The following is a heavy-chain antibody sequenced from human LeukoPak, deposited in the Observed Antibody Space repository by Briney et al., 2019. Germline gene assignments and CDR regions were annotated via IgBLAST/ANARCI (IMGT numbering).Heavy chain of an antibody. CDR1: GFAFSRYS. V-gene: IGHV3-21*01. Sequence: GGSLRLSCAASGFAFSRYSLNWVRQAPGKGLEWVSSISSSSRYLGYADSVRGRFTIFRDNSKNTLYLQMNSLRAEDTAVYYCAKDQYCGGDCQLDYWGQGTLVTVSS. D-gene: IGHD2-21*01. CDR3: AKDQYCGGDCQLDY. CDR2: ISSSSRYL. J-gene: IGHJ4*02.